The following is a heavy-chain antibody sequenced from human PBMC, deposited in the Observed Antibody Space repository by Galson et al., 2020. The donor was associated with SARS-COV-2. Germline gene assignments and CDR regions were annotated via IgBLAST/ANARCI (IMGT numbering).Heavy chain of an antibody. D-gene: IGHD1-1*01. CDR2: IDNSNNYI. CDR3: ARDSGWNYYFDL. J-gene: IGHJ4*02. CDR1: GFTFTNYN. Sequence: GGSLRLSCAATGFTFTNYNMNWVRQAPGKGLEWVSSIDNSNNYIYYADSVTGRFTMSRDNAKNSLSLHMNSLRAEDTAVYYCARDSGWNYYFDLWGQGTLVTVSS. V-gene: IGHV3-21*01.